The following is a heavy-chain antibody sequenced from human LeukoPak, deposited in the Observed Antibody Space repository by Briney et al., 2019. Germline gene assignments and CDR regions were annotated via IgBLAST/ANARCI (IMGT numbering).Heavy chain of an antibody. CDR3: ARHAGGISATGTRPFDY. CDR1: GGSISSSSYY. V-gene: IGHV4-39*01. Sequence: SETLSLTCTVSGGSISSSSYYWGWIRQPPGKGLEWIGSIYYSGSTYYNPSLKSRVTMSVDTSKNQFSLKLSSVTAADTAVYYCARHAGGISATGTRPFDYWGQGALVTVSS. CDR2: IYYSGST. D-gene: IGHD6-13*01. J-gene: IGHJ4*02.